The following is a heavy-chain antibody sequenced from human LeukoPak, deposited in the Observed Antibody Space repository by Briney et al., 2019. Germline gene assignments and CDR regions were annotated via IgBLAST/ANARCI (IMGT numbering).Heavy chain of an antibody. D-gene: IGHD2-21*02. CDR3: ARTDETAPAEDFQH. Sequence: PGGSLILSCAASGFSVSSNYMSWVRQAPGKGLEWVSVIYSGGSTYYADSMKGRFTISRDNSKNTLYLQMKSLRAEDTAVYYCARTDETAPAEDFQHWGQGTLVTVSS. J-gene: IGHJ1*01. CDR2: IYSGGST. V-gene: IGHV3-53*01. CDR1: GFSVSSNY.